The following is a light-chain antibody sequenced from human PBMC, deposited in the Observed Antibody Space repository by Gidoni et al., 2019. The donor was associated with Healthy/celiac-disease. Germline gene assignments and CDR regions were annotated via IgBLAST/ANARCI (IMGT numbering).Light chain of an antibody. Sequence: DIQMTQSPSYLSASVGDRVTITCRASQSISSYLNWYQQKPGKAPKLLIYAASSLQSGVQSRFRGSGSGTDFTLTISSLQPEDFATYYCQQSYSTPWTFGQGTKVEIK. V-gene: IGKV1-39*01. CDR3: QQSYSTPWT. CDR1: QSISSY. J-gene: IGKJ1*01. CDR2: AAS.